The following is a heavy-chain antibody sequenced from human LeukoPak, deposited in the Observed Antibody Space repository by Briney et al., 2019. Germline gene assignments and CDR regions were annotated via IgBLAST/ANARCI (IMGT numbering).Heavy chain of an antibody. J-gene: IGHJ5*02. CDR2: IYYSGST. CDR3: ARGPTLDIVVVPAAHNWFDP. V-gene: IGHV4-59*12. Sequence: SETLSLTCTVSGGSISSYYWSWIRQPPGKGLEWIGYIYYSGSTNYNPSLKSRVTISVDTSKNQFSLKLSSVTAADTAVYYCARGPTLDIVVVPAAHNWFDPWGQGTLVTVSS. CDR1: GGSISSYY. D-gene: IGHD2-2*03.